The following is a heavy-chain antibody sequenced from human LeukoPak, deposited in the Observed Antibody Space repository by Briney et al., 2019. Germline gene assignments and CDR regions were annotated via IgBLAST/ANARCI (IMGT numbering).Heavy chain of an antibody. CDR3: ASGMDYYDSSGYIPWYYYGMDV. V-gene: IGHV3-64*01. J-gene: IGHJ6*02. Sequence: GGSLRLSCAASGFTFSSYAMHWVRQAPGKGLEYVSAISSNGGSTYYANSVKGRFTISRDNSKNTLYLQMGSLRAEDMAVYYCASGMDYYDSSGYIPWYYYGMDVWGQGTTVTVSS. CDR1: GFTFSSYA. D-gene: IGHD3-22*01. CDR2: ISSNGGST.